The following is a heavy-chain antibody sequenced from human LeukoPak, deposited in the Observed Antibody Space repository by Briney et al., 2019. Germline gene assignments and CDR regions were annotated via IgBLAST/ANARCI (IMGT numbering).Heavy chain of an antibody. D-gene: IGHD6-19*01. J-gene: IGHJ4*02. Sequence: SETLSLTCAVYGGSFSGYYWSWIRQPPGKGLEWMVEINHSGNTNYNPSLKSRVTISVDTSKNQFSLKLSCVTAADTAVYYCARAPLLYSSGWYGGSFAYWGQGTLVTVSS. CDR3: ARAPLLYSSGWYGGSFAY. CDR2: INHSGNT. V-gene: IGHV4-34*01. CDR1: GGSFSGYY.